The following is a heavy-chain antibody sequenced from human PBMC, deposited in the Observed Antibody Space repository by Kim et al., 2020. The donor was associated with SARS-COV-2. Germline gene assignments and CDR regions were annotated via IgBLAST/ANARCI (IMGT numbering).Heavy chain of an antibody. Sequence: GGSLRLSCAASGFTFSSYGMHWVRQAPGKGLEWVAVISYDGSNKYYADSVKGRFTISRDNSKNTLYLQMNSLRAEDTAVYYCARGTYYYDSTRGRDLDYWGQGTLVTVSS. J-gene: IGHJ4*02. CDR1: GFTFSSYG. V-gene: IGHV3-33*05. CDR2: ISYDGSNK. D-gene: IGHD3-22*01. CDR3: ARGTYYYDSTRGRDLDY.